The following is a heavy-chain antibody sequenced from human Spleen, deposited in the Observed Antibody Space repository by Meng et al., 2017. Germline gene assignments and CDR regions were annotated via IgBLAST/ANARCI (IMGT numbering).Heavy chain of an antibody. V-gene: IGHV3-7*01. CDR1: GFTFSSYW. J-gene: IGHJ4*02. CDR3: ARGQTTYYDFWSGYLNYFDY. CDR2: IKQDGSEK. Sequence: GGSLRLSCAASGFTFSSYWMSWVRQAPGKGLEWVANIKQDGSEKYYVDSVKGRFTISRDNAKNSLYLQMNSLRAEDTAVYYCARGQTTYYDFWSGYLNYFDYWGQGTLVTVSS. D-gene: IGHD3-3*01.